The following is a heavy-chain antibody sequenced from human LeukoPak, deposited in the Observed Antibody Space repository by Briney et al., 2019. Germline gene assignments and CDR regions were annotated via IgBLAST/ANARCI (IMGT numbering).Heavy chain of an antibody. CDR2: IYPGDSDT. CDR1: GYSFTSYW. CDR3: TRGRFGELPC. V-gene: IGHV5-51*01. Sequence: GESLKISCKGSGYSFTSYWIAWVRQMPGKGLEWMGNIYPGDSDTRYSPSFQGQVTISVDKSISTAYLQWSSLKASDTAIYYCTRGRFGELPCWGQGTLVTVSS. D-gene: IGHD3-10*01. J-gene: IGHJ4*02.